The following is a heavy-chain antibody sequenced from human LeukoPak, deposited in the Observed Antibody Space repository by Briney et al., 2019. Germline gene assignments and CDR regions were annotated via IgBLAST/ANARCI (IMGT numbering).Heavy chain of an antibody. V-gene: IGHV4-59*01. Sequence: SETLSLTCTVSGGSISSYYWSWIRQPPGKGLEWIGYIYYSGSTSYNPSLKSRVTISVDTSKNQFSLKLSSVTAADTAVYYCARGVPPKYYFDYWGQGTLVTVSS. CDR1: GGSISSYY. CDR2: IYYSGST. J-gene: IGHJ4*02. CDR3: ARGVPPKYYFDY.